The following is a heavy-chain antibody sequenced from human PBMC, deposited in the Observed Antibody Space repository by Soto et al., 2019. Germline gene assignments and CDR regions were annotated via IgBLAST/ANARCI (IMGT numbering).Heavy chain of an antibody. CDR2: IYYGGSP. CDR3: ARQREGGRGSCSI. Sequence: QLQLQESGPGLVKPSETLSLTCTVSGGSISRSYYYWGWIRQPPGKGLEWIGSIYYGGSPYYNPSLKIHVAVYVDTSKHQFSLKLSSVTAADTAVYYCARQREGGRGSCSIWGQGTVVTVSS. CDR1: GGSISRSYYY. V-gene: IGHV4-39*01. D-gene: IGHD6-25*01. J-gene: IGHJ3*02.